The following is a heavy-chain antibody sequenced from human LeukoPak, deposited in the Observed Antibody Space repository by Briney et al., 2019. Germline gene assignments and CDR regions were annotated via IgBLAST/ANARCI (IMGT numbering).Heavy chain of an antibody. D-gene: IGHD2-2*01. J-gene: IGHJ4*02. CDR3: ARGVVVTGLDY. Sequence: GGSLRLSCAASGFTFSDYSMKWVRQAPGKGLEWVSSISSSSSYIYYADSVKGRFTTSRDNAKNSLYLQMNSLRAEDTAVYYCARGVVVTGLDYWGQGTLVTVSS. V-gene: IGHV3-21*01. CDR1: GFTFSDYS. CDR2: ISSSSSYI.